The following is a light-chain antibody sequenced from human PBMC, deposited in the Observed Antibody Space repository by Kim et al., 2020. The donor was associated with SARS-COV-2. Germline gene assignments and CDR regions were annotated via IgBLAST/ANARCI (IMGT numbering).Light chain of an antibody. CDR1: NIGIKS. J-gene: IGLJ2*01. CDR2: YDS. V-gene: IGLV3-21*04. CDR3: QVWDSNSDHVI. Sequence: APGTTARITCGGHNIGIKSVHWYQQKPGQAPVLVIFYDSDRPSGIPERFSGSNSGDTAALTISRVEAGDEADYFCQVWDSNSDHVIFGGGTNLTVL.